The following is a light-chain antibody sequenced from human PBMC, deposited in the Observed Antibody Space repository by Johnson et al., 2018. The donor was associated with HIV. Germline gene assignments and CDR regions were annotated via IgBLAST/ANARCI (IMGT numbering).Light chain of an antibody. CDR3: GTWDSSLSAYV. CDR1: SSNIGNNY. CDR2: ENN. V-gene: IGLV1-51*02. J-gene: IGLJ1*01. Sequence: HSVLTQPPSVSAAPGQKVTISCSGSSSNIGNNYVSWYQQLPGTAPKLLIYENNKRPSGIPDRFSGSKSGTSATLGITGLQTGDEADYYCGTWDSSLSAYVSGTGTKFTVL.